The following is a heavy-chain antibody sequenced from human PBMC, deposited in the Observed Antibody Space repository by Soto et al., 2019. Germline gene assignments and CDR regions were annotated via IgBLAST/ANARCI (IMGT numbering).Heavy chain of an antibody. V-gene: IGHV5-51*01. D-gene: IGHD6-13*01. CDR1: GYSFTSYW. Sequence: GESLKISCKGSGYSFTSYWIGWVRQMPGKGLEWMGIIYPGDSDTRYSPSFQGQVTISADKSISTAYLQWSSLKASDTAMYYCARQSIAAAGTFLYYGMDVWGQGTTVTVSS. CDR3: ARQSIAAAGTFLYYGMDV. J-gene: IGHJ6*02. CDR2: IYPGDSDT.